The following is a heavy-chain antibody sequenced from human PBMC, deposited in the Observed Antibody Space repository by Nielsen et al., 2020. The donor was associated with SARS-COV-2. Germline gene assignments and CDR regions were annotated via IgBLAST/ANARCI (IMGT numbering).Heavy chain of an antibody. CDR2: IYSGGST. Sequence: GESLKISCAASGFTVSSNYMSWVRQAPGKGLEWVSVIYSGGSTYYADSVKGRFTISRHNSKNTLYLQMNSLRAEDTAVYYCAKVESGSGWYEDAFDIWGQGTMVTVSS. CDR3: AKVESGSGWYEDAFDI. D-gene: IGHD6-19*01. CDR1: GFTVSSNY. V-gene: IGHV3-53*04. J-gene: IGHJ3*02.